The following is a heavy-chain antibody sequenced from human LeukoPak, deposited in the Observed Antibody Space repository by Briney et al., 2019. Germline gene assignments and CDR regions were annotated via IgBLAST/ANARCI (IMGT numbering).Heavy chain of an antibody. CDR1: GGSISSSRYY. Sequence: SETLSLTCTVSGGSISSSRYYWDWIRQPPGKGLEWIGSIYYSGSGDYNPSLKSRVTISVDTSKNQFSLKLSSVTAADTAVYYCATSTWGNWFDPWGQGTLVTVSS. D-gene: IGHD3-16*01. J-gene: IGHJ5*02. CDR3: ATSTWGNWFDP. V-gene: IGHV4-39*07. CDR2: IYYSGSG.